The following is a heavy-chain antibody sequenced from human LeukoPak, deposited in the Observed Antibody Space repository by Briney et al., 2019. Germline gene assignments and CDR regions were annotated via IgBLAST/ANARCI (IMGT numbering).Heavy chain of an antibody. CDR1: GFTFSSYG. Sequence: GGSLRLSCAASGFTFSSYGMHWVRQAPGKGLEWVSAISSTGGTTYYADSVKGRFTISRDNSKNTLYLQMNSLRAEDTAIYYCAKNGDRGAYCSGGSCYPYYYYYMDVWGKGTTVTISS. V-gene: IGHV3-23*01. J-gene: IGHJ6*03. CDR2: ISSTGGTT. D-gene: IGHD2-15*01. CDR3: AKNGDRGAYCSGGSCYPYYYYYMDV.